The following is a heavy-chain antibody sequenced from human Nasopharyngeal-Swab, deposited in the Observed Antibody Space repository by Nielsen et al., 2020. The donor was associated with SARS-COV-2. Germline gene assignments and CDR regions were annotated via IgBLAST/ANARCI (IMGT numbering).Heavy chain of an antibody. CDR1: GFTFSSYA. V-gene: IGHV3-23*03. D-gene: IGHD1/OR15-1a*01. J-gene: IGHJ4*02. CDR2: IYSGGSST. Sequence: ETLSLTCAASGFTFSSYAMSWVRQAPGKGLEWVSVIYSGGSSTYYADSVKGRFTISRDNSKNTLYLQMNSLRAEDTAVYYCAKDEQAIWGQGTLVTVSS. CDR3: AKDEQAI.